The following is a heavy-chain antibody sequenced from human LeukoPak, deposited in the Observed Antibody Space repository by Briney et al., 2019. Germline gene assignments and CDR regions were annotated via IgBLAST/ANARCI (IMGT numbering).Heavy chain of an antibody. J-gene: IGHJ4*02. CDR2: IKQDGSEK. CDR3: ARVYDFWSGYYLS. D-gene: IGHD3-3*01. Sequence: PGGSLRLSCAASGFTFSSYGMHWVRQAPGKGLEWVANIKQDGSEKYYVDSVKGRFTISRDNAKNSLYLQMNSLRAEDTAVYYCARVYDFWSGYYLSWGQGTLVTVSS. CDR1: GFTFSSYG. V-gene: IGHV3-7*01.